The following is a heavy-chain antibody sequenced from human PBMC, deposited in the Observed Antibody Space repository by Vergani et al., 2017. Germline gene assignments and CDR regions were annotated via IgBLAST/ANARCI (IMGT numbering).Heavy chain of an antibody. CDR2: IYYSGST. V-gene: IGHV4-59*01. CDR1: GGSISSYY. D-gene: IGHD7-27*01. CDR3: ARVLEPPTGDYYYYGMDV. Sequence: QVQLQESGPGLVKPSETLSLTCTVSGGSISSYYWSWIRQPPGKGLEWIGYIYYSGSTNYNPSLKSRVTISVDTSKNQFSLKLSSVTAADTAVYYCARVLEPPTGDYYYYGMDVWGQGP. J-gene: IGHJ6*02.